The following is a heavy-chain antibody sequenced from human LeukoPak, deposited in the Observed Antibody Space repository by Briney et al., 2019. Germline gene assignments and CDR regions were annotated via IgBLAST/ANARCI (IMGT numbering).Heavy chain of an antibody. CDR3: ARVRGIAVAGTGYYYYYGMDV. J-gene: IGHJ6*02. V-gene: IGHV1-69*04. Sequence: SVKVSCKASGGTFSSYAISWVRQAPGQGLGWMGRIIPILGIANYAQKFQGRVTITADKSTSTAYMELSSLRSEDTAVYYCARVRGIAVAGTGYYYYYGMDVWGQGTTVTVSS. CDR1: GGTFSSYA. CDR2: IIPILGIA. D-gene: IGHD6-19*01.